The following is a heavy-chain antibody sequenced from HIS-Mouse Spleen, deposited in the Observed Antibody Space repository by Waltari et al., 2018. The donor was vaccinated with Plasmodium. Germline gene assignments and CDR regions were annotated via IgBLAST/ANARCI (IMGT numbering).Heavy chain of an antibody. V-gene: IGHV3-7*01. CDR1: GFTFSSYC. D-gene: IGHD6-13*01. Sequence: EVQLVESGGGLVQPGGSLRLSCAASGFTFSSYCMGWVRQARGKGLERVANIKQDGSEKYYVDSVKGRFTISRDNAKNSLYLQMNSLRAEDTAVYYCASSWYWYFDLWGRGTLVTVSS. CDR2: IKQDGSEK. CDR3: ASSWYWYFDL. J-gene: IGHJ2*01.